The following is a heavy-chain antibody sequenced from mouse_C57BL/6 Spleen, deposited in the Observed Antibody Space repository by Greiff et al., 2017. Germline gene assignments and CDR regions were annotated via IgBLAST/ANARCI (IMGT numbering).Heavy chain of an antibody. Sequence: VQGVESGAELAKPGASVKLSCKASGYTFTSYWMHWVKQRPGQGLEWIGYINPSSGYTKYNQKFKDKATLTADKSSSTAYMQPSSLTYEDSAVCYCARQDYDYDWDRFAYWGQGTLVTVSA. V-gene: IGHV1-7*01. CDR3: ARQDYDYDWDRFAY. D-gene: IGHD2-4*01. J-gene: IGHJ3*01. CDR1: GYTFTSYW. CDR2: INPSSGYT.